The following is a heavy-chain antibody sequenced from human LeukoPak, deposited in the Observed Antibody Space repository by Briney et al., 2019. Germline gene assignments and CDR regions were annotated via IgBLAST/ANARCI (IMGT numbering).Heavy chain of an antibody. CDR3: ARARYYDSRSFDY. V-gene: IGHV4-39*07. CDR1: GFTFSSYW. D-gene: IGHD3-22*01. CDR2: IYYSGST. Sequence: GSLRLSCAASGFTFSSYWMHWVRQPPGKGLEWIGSIYYSGSTYYNPSLKSRVTISVDTSKNQFSLKLSSVTAADTAVYYCARARYYDSRSFDYWGQGTLVTVSS. J-gene: IGHJ4*02.